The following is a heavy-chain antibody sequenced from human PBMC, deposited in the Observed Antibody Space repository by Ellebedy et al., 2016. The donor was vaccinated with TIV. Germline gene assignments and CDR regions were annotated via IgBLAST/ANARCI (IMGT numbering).Heavy chain of an antibody. CDR2: IYYTGST. J-gene: IGHJ4*02. CDR1: GGSISGSSYY. D-gene: IGHD3-22*01. CDR3: ARQYNYGTSGYYVDY. V-gene: IGHV4-31*03. Sequence: MPSETLSLTCTVSGGSISGSSYYWGWIRQHQGKGLEWIGYIYYTGSTYYNPSLKSRLIISVDTSKNQFSLKLTSVTAADTAVYYCARQYNYGTSGYYVDYWGQGTLLTVSS.